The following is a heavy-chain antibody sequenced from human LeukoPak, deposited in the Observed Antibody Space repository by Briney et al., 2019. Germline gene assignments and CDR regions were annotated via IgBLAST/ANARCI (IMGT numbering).Heavy chain of an antibody. D-gene: IGHD3-10*01. J-gene: IGHJ6*03. CDR2: MNPNSGNT. CDR1: GYTFTSYD. V-gene: IGHV1-8*01. CDR3: ARAGPMVRWRRGRTYYYYVDV. Sequence: ASVKVSCKASGYTFTSYDINWVRQATGQGLEWMGWMNPNSGNTGYAQKFQGRVTMTRNTSISTAYMELSSLRSEDTAVYYCARAGPMVRWRRGRTYYYYVDVWGKGTTVTISS.